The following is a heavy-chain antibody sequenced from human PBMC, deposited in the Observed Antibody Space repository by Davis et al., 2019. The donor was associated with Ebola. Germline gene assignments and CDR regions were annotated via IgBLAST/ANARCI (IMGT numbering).Heavy chain of an antibody. CDR2: RYNRRRT. CDR3: ARGRLVEWPPTFYGLDV. V-gene: IGHV4-59*01. D-gene: IGHD3-3*01. CDR1: GASISSYH. Sequence: SETLSLTCPVPGASISSYHWSWIRQAPGKGLEWLGFRYNRRRTNHNPSLQSRVTISIDTANKQISLKRSSVTAADTAVYYCARGRLVEWPPTFYGLDVWGKGTTVTVSS. J-gene: IGHJ6*04.